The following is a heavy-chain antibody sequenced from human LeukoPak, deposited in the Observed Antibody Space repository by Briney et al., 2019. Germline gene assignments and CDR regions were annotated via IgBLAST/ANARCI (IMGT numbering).Heavy chain of an antibody. V-gene: IGHV5-51*01. Sequence: GESLKISCKGSGYSFTSYWIGWVRQMPGKGLEWMGIIYPGDSDTRYSPSFQGQVTISADKSISTAYLQWSSLKASDTAMYYCARLRLVRAPGYNLYGMDVWGQGTTVTVSS. CDR2: IYPGDSDT. CDR3: ARLRLVRAPGYNLYGMDV. CDR1: GYSFTSYW. J-gene: IGHJ6*02. D-gene: IGHD3-10*01.